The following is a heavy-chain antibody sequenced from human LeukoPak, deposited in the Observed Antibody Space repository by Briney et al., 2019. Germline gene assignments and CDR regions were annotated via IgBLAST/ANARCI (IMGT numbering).Heavy chain of an antibody. CDR2: INPNDGNT. CDR3: ARRSLGYCSSTSCRAPFDY. J-gene: IGHJ4*02. D-gene: IGHD2-2*01. Sequence: GASVKVPCKASGYTFTSYDINWVRQATGQGLEWMGWINPNDGNTGYAQKFQGRVTMTRNTSISTAYMELSSLRSEDTAVYYCARRSLGYCSSTSCRAPFDYWGQGTLVTVSS. V-gene: IGHV1-8*01. CDR1: GYTFTSYD.